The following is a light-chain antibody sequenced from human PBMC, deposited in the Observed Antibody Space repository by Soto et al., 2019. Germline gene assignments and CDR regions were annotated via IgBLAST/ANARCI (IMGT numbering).Light chain of an antibody. J-gene: IGKJ3*01. CDR3: QHYGSSLLFT. Sequence: EIVLTQSPGTLSLSPGERVTLSCRASQSVTSNYLAWYQQKPGQAPRLLIYGASSRATGIPDRFSGSGAGTDFTLTISRLEPEDFAVYYCQHYGSSLLFTFGPGTKVDIK. CDR1: QSVTSNY. V-gene: IGKV3-20*01. CDR2: GAS.